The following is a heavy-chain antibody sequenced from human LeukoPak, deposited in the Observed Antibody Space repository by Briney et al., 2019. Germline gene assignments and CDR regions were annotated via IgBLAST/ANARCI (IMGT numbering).Heavy chain of an antibody. CDR3: ARLPADDSVFDH. D-gene: IGHD2-15*01. CDR2: IKREGSEK. V-gene: IGHV3-7*01. Sequence: GWSLRLSCAASGFMFSNYWMTWVRQAPGKGLEWVANIKREGSEKHYVESVKGRLTISRDNAKNLLYLQMNSLRAEDTAVYYCARLPADDSVFDHWGQGTLVTVSS. J-gene: IGHJ4*02. CDR1: GFMFSNYW.